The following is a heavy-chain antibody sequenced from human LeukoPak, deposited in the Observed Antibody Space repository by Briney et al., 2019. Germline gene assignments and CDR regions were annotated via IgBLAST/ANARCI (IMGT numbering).Heavy chain of an antibody. CDR3: TTGLQSNDAFDI. CDR1: GFTFSRYA. D-gene: IGHD4-11*01. J-gene: IGHJ3*02. CDR2: ISYDANIGSNK. Sequence: GGSLRLSCATSGFTFSRYAMHWVRQAPGKGLEWVALISYDANIGSNKYYADSVKGRFTISRDNSKNTLYLQMNSLKTEDTAVYYCTTGLQSNDAFDIWGQGTMVTVSS. V-gene: IGHV3-30-3*01.